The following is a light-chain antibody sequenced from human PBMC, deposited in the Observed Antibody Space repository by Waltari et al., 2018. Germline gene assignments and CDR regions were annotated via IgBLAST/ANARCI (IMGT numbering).Light chain of an antibody. V-gene: IGKV3-11*01. Sequence: EIVLTQSPATLTLSPGERATLSCRTSESVAKSLAWYQQKSGQAPRLLIYDASHRATGIPARFSGSGSGTDFTLTISSLEPEDFAVYNCQQRQNWYTFGQGTKLQIK. CDR1: ESVAKS. J-gene: IGKJ2*01. CDR3: QQRQNWYT. CDR2: DAS.